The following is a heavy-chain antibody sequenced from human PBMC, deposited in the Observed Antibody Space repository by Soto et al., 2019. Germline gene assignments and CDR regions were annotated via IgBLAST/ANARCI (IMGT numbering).Heavy chain of an antibody. Sequence: SETLSLTCTVSGGSISSGDYYWSWIRQPPGKGLEWIGYIYYSGSTYYNPSLKSRVTISVDTSKNQFSLKLSSVTAADTAVYYCARATLRWELRGEFDYWGQGTLVTVSS. J-gene: IGHJ4*02. V-gene: IGHV4-30-4*01. CDR1: GGSISSGDYY. CDR3: ARATLRWELRGEFDY. D-gene: IGHD1-26*01. CDR2: IYYSGST.